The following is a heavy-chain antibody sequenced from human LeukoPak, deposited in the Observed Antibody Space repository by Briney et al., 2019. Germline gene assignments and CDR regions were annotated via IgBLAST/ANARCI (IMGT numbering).Heavy chain of an antibody. CDR2: IYYSGST. J-gene: IGHJ6*03. CDR3: AKLGCSGNSCYAPLNYYFSYYMDV. D-gene: IGHD2-2*01. V-gene: IGHV4-59*01. Sequence: SETLSLTCTVSGGSISSYYWSWIRQTPGKGLEWIGYIYYSGSTNFNPSLKSRVTISVDTSKNQFSLKMSSVTAADTAVYYCAKLGCSGNSCYAPLNYYFSYYMDVWGKGTTVTISS. CDR1: GGSISSYY.